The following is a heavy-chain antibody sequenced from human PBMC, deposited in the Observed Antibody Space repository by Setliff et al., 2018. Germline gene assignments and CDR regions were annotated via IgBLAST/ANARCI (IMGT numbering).Heavy chain of an antibody. J-gene: IGHJ5*02. CDR1: GGSISSSSYY. Sequence: TLSLTCTVSGGSISSSSYYWGWIRQPPGKGLEWIGSIYYSGSTYYNPSLKSRVTISVDTSKNQFSLKLSSVTAADTAVYYCARHHRGVIISWFDPWGQGTLVTVLL. CDR3: ARHHRGVIISWFDP. V-gene: IGHV4-39*01. CDR2: IYYSGST. D-gene: IGHD3-10*01.